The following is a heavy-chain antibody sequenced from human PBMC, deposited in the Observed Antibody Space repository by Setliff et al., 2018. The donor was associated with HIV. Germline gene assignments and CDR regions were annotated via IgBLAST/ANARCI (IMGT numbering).Heavy chain of an antibody. CDR3: ARDVGPSVVRGVPSGY. V-gene: IGHV3-30*01. D-gene: IGHD3-10*01. Sequence: PGGSLRLSCAASGFTFSSYAMHWVRQAPGKGLEWVAILSYDGGDRYYADSVKGRFTISRDNPKNTLYLQMNNLRPEDTAVYYCARDVGPSVVRGVPSGYWGQGTLVTVSS. CDR2: LSYDGGDR. CDR1: GFTFSSYA. J-gene: IGHJ4*02.